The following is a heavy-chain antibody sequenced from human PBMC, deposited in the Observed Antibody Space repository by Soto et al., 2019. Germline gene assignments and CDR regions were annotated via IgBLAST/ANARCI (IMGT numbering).Heavy chain of an antibody. Sequence: GASVKVSCKASGYTFTSYDINWVRQATGQGLEWMGWMNPNTGNSGHIQKFQGRVTMTRNTSISTAYMELSSLRSEDTGVYYCTRGDSRNKGVDPWGQGTLVTVS. CDR2: MNPNTGNS. CDR1: GYTFTSYD. V-gene: IGHV1-8*01. J-gene: IGHJ5*02. D-gene: IGHD3-22*01. CDR3: TRGDSRNKGVDP.